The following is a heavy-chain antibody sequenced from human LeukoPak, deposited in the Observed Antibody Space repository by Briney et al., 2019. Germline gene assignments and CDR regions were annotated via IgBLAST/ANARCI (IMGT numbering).Heavy chain of an antibody. CDR3: ARGPYDYDSSGYLDY. V-gene: IGHV3-7*01. CDR1: GFTFSSYW. J-gene: IGHJ4*02. D-gene: IGHD3-22*01. CDR2: IKQDGSEK. Sequence: GGSLRLSCAASGFTFSSYWMSWVRQAPGKGLEWVANIKQDGSEKYYVDSVKGRFTISRDNAKNSLYLQMNSLRAEDTAVYYCARGPYDYDSSGYLDYWGQGTLVTVSS.